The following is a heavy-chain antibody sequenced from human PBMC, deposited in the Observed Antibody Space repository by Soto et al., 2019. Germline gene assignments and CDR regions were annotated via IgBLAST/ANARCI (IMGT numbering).Heavy chain of an antibody. Sequence: ASVKVSCKASGYTFTSYGISWVRQAPGQGLEWMGWISAYNGNTNYAQKLQGRVTMTTDTSTSKAYMELRSLRSDDTAVYYCARDRLNPNWFDPWGQGTLVTVSS. V-gene: IGHV1-18*01. J-gene: IGHJ5*02. CDR3: ARDRLNPNWFDP. CDR1: GYTFTSYG. CDR2: ISAYNGNT.